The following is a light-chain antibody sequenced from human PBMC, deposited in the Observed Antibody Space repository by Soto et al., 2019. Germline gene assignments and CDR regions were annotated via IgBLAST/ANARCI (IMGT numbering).Light chain of an antibody. Sequence: QSALTQPASVSGSPGQSITISCTGTSSDVGGYNYVSWYQQHAGKAPQLIIYDVSSRPSGVSNRFSGSKSGNTASLTISGLQTEDEADYYCGSYTSSGTLYVFGTGTKVTVL. J-gene: IGLJ1*01. V-gene: IGLV2-14*01. CDR3: GSYTSSGTLYV. CDR1: SSDVGGYNY. CDR2: DVS.